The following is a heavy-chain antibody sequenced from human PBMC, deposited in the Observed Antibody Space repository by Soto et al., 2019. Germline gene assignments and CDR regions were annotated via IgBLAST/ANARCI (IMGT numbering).Heavy chain of an antibody. CDR2: ISYDGSNK. CDR3: AKTSSGWYFD. CDR1: GFTFSSYG. D-gene: IGHD6-19*01. V-gene: IGHV3-30*18. Sequence: GGSLRLSCAASGFTFSSYGMHWVRQAPGKGLEWVAVISYDGSNKYYADSVKGRFTISRDNSKNTLYLQMNSLRAEDTAVYYCAKTSSGWYFDWGQGTLVTVSS. J-gene: IGHJ4*02.